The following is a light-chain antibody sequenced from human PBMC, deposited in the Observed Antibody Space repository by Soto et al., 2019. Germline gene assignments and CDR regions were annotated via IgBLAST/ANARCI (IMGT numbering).Light chain of an antibody. Sequence: QSVLTQPASVSGSPGQSITISCTGTSSDIGGYNYVSWYQQHPGKAPKVMIYEVSNRSSGVSNRFSGSKSGNTASLTISGLQAEDDADYYCSSYTRSSTWVFGGGTKLTVL. CDR3: SSYTRSSTWV. V-gene: IGLV2-14*01. J-gene: IGLJ3*02. CDR2: EVS. CDR1: SSDIGGYNY.